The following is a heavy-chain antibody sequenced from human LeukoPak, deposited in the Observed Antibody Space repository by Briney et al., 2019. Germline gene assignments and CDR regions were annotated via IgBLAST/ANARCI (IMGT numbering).Heavy chain of an antibody. CDR2: IYYSGST. D-gene: IGHD2-2*03. Sequence: SETLSLTCTVSGGSISSYYWSWIRQPPGKGLEWIGYIYYSGSTNCNPSLKSRVTISVDTSKNQFSLKLSSVTAADTAVYYCARHSRLDKSSLSWADYWGQGTLVTVSS. J-gene: IGHJ4*02. CDR3: ARHSRLDKSSLSWADY. CDR1: GGSISSYY. V-gene: IGHV4-59*08.